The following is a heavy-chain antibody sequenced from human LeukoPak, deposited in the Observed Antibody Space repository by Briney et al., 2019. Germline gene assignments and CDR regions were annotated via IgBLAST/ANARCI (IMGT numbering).Heavy chain of an antibody. J-gene: IGHJ4*02. CDR1: GFTFSNYD. D-gene: IGHD3-9*01. Sequence: GGSLRLSCAASGFTFSNYDMSWVRQAPGKGLEWVSTISRVVGSTYYADSVKGRFTIPRDNSKNTLYLQMNSLRAEDTAVYYCARRPMDYDILTGQDYWGQGTLVTVSS. CDR3: ARRPMDYDILTGQDY. CDR2: ISRVVGST. V-gene: IGHV3-23*01.